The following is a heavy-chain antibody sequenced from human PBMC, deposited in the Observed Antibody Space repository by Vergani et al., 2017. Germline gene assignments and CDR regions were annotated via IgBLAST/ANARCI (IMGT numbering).Heavy chain of an antibody. J-gene: IGHJ4*02. CDR2: ISWNSGSI. V-gene: IGHV3-9*01. D-gene: IGHD6-19*01. CDR1: GFTFDDYA. CDR3: AKDKAWRRSGWYGLIHDY. Sequence: EVQLVESGGGLVQPGRSLRLSCAASGFTFDDYAMHWVRQAPGKGLEWVSGISWNSGSIGCADSVKGRFTISRDNAKNSLYLQMNSLRAEDTALYYCAKDKAWRRSGWYGLIHDYWGQGTLVTVSS.